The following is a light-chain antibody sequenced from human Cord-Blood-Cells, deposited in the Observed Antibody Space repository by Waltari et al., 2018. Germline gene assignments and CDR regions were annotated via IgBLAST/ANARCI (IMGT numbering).Light chain of an antibody. CDR3: SSYTSSSTVV. Sequence: QSALTQPASVSGSPGQSITIPCTGTSRYVGGYNYVSWYQQHPGKAPTLMIYDVSNRPSGVSNRFSGSKSGNTASLTISGLQAEDEADYYCSSYTSSSTVVFGGGTKLTVL. V-gene: IGLV2-14*01. CDR2: DVS. CDR1: SRYVGGYNY. J-gene: IGLJ2*01.